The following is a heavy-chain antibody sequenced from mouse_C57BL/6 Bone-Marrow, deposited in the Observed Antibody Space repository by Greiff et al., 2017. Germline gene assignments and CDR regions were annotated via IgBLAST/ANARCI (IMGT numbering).Heavy chain of an antibody. CDR2: ISSGSSTI. J-gene: IGHJ2*01. D-gene: IGHD2-3*01. CDR3: ARLGGDGY. Sequence: EVQLVESGGGLVKPGGSLKLSCAASGFTFSDYGMHWVRQAPVKGLEWVADISSGSSTIYYADKVKGRFTIARDNAKNTLVLQMTSLRSEDTAMYYCARLGGDGYWGQGTTLTVSS. V-gene: IGHV5-17*01. CDR1: GFTFSDYG.